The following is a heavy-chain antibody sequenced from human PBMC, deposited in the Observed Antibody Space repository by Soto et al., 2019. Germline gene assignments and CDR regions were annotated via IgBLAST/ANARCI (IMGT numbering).Heavy chain of an antibody. CDR2: IKSKTDGGTT. D-gene: IGHD2-2*01. CDR1: GFTFSNAW. V-gene: IGHV3-15*01. J-gene: IGHJ6*03. CDR3: TTEGGVVLTPRGYYYYMDV. Sequence: GGSLRLSCAASGFTFSNAWMSWVRQAPGKGLEWVGRIKSKTDGGTTDYAAPVKGRFTISRDDSKNTLYLQMNSLKTEDTAVYYCTTEGGVVLTPRGYYYYMDVWGKGTTVTVSS.